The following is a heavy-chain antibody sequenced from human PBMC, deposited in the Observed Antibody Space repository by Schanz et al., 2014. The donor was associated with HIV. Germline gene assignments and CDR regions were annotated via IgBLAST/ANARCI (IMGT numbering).Heavy chain of an antibody. CDR1: EFTFSSYG. CDR3: AKDDYGGNRAVGIFDY. CDR2: IWYDENNR. V-gene: IGHV3-30*18. D-gene: IGHD4-17*01. J-gene: IGHJ4*02. Sequence: QVQLVESGGGVVQPGRSLRLSCAASEFTFSSYGMHWVRQAPGKGLEWVAVIWYDENNRHYADSVKGRFTISRDNSKNTLYLQMNSLRAEDTAVYYCAKDDYGGNRAVGIFDYWGQGTLVTVSS.